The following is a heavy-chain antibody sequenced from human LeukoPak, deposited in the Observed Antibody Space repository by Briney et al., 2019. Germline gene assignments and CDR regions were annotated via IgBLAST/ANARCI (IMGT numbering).Heavy chain of an antibody. J-gene: IGHJ4*02. Sequence: PGGSLRLSCTVSGFTLSSDWMTWVRQAQGKGLEWVANIKQDGSEKNYVDSVKGRFTISRDNAKNSLYLQMNSLRAEDTAVYYCARDARIVGATTIDYWGQGTLVTVSS. CDR2: IKQDGSEK. V-gene: IGHV3-7*01. CDR1: GFTLSSDW. CDR3: ARDARIVGATTIDY. D-gene: IGHD1-26*01.